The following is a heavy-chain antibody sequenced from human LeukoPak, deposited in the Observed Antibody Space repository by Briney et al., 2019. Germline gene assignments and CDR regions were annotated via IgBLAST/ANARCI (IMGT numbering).Heavy chain of an antibody. CDR3: VCSDYGGNPKGIDH. J-gene: IGHJ4*02. Sequence: PGGSLRLSCAASGFTFSSYWMHWVRQAPGKGLVWVSRINSDGSSTSYADSVKGRFTISRDNSKNTLYLQMSSLRPEDTAVYYCVCSDYGGNPKGIDHWGQGTLVTVSS. CDR2: INSDGSST. D-gene: IGHD4-23*01. CDR1: GFTFSSYW. V-gene: IGHV3-74*01.